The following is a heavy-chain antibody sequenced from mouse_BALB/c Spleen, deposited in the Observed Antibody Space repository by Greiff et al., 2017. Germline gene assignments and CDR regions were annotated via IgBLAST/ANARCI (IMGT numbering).Heavy chain of an antibody. J-gene: IGHJ4*01. Sequence: EVMLVESGPGLVKPSQSLSLTCTVTGYSITSDYAWNWIRQFPGNKLEWMGYISYSGSTSYNPSLKSRISITRDTSKNQFFLQLNSVTTEDTATYYCARSSYYRYEDYYAMDYWGQGTSVTVSS. D-gene: IGHD2-14*01. V-gene: IGHV3-2*02. CDR3: ARSSYYRYEDYYAMDY. CDR1: GYSITSDYA. CDR2: ISYSGST.